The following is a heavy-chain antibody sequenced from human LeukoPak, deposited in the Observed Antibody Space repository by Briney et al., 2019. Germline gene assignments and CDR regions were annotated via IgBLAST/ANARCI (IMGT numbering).Heavy chain of an antibody. CDR2: INHSGST. D-gene: IGHD3-10*01. J-gene: IGHJ3*02. CDR3: ARDYGSGSYAAFDI. Sequence: SETLSLTCAVYGGSFSGYYWSWIRQPPGKGLEWLGEINHSGSTTYSPSLRSRVTISVDTSKNQFSLKLSSVTAADTAVYYCARDYGSGSYAAFDIWGQGPMVTVSS. V-gene: IGHV4-34*01. CDR1: GGSFSGYY.